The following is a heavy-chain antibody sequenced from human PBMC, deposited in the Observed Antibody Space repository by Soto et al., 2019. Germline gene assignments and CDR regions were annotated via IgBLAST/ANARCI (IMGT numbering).Heavy chain of an antibody. J-gene: IGHJ4*02. CDR1: GFAFKSYA. Sequence: LRLSCAASGFAFKSYAMHWVRQAPGKGLEWVALISFDGSDQEYVESVKGRFTVSRDNSNNSLFLHMDSLRAEDTAVYYCTRYRLTSYYFDFWGQGTMVTVSS. V-gene: IGHV3-30*03. D-gene: IGHD2-21*02. CDR2: ISFDGSDQ. CDR3: TRYRLTSYYFDF.